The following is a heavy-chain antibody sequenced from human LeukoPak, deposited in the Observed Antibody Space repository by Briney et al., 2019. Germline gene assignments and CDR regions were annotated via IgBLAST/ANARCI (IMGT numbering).Heavy chain of an antibody. D-gene: IGHD6-19*01. CDR2: IYHSGST. Sequence: PSETLSLTCAVSGGSISSSDWWSWVRQPPGKGLEWIGEIYHSGSTNYNPSLKSRVTVSVDKSRNQFSLKLTSVTAADTAVYYCAREIAVTGNFDYWGQGTLVTVSS. J-gene: IGHJ4*02. CDR3: AREIAVTGNFDY. V-gene: IGHV4-4*02. CDR1: GGSISSSDW.